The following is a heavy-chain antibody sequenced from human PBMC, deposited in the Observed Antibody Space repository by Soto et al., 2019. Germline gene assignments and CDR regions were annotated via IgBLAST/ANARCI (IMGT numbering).Heavy chain of an antibody. V-gene: IGHV4-31*03. Sequence: SDPLSLTYSSSGSSISIGCYDWSWIQHPPLMGLEWIGYIYYSGITYYSPSLKSRVTISVDTSKNQFSLKLNSVTAADTAVYFCARDQSYYYDSSGYHDAFDIWGQGTMVT. CDR1: GSSISIGCYD. CDR2: IYYSGIT. D-gene: IGHD3-22*01. J-gene: IGHJ3*02. CDR3: ARDQSYYYDSSGYHDAFDI.